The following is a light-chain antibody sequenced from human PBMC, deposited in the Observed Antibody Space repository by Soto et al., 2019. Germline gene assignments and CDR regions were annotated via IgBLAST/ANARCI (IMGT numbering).Light chain of an antibody. J-gene: IGKJ4*01. CDR1: QSIGKY. CDR3: QQTYNTPLT. Sequence: DIQMTQSPSSLSASVGDRVTITCRASQSIGKYLSWFQQTPGNAPKLLIYAASGLQSGVPSRFSGSGSGTDFTLTISSLQREDFATYYCQQTYNTPLTLGGGTKVDIK. V-gene: IGKV1-39*01. CDR2: AAS.